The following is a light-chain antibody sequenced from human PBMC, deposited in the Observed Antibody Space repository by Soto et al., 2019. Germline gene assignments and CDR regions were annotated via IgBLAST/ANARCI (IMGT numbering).Light chain of an antibody. CDR1: SGHSSYT. J-gene: IGLJ2*01. V-gene: IGLV4-69*01. CDR3: QTWGSDIHVV. CDR2: LNSDGSH. Sequence: QPVLTQSPSASASLGASVKLTCTLSSGHSSYTIAWHQQQQEKGPRYLMTLNSDGSHRKGDGIPARLSGSSSGAERYLTISSLQSEDEADYYCQTWGSDIHVVFGGGTKLTVL.